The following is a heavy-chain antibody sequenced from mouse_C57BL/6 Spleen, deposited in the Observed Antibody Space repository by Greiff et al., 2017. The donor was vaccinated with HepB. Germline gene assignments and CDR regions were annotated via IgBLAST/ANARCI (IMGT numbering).Heavy chain of an antibody. J-gene: IGHJ3*01. D-gene: IGHD2-1*01. V-gene: IGHV1-15*01. CDR1: GYTFTDYE. Sequence: QVQLQQSGAELVRPGASVTLSCKASGYTFTDYEMHWVKQTPVHGLEWIGAIDPETGGTAYNQKFKGKAILTADKSSSTAYMELRSLTSEDSAVYYCTRGDYCNYPDWFAYWGQGTLVTVSA. CDR2: IDPETGGT. CDR3: TRGDYCNYPDWFAY.